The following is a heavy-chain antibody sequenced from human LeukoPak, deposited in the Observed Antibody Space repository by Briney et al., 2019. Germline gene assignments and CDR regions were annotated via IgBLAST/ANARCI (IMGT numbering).Heavy chain of an antibody. D-gene: IGHD3-9*01. CDR1: GYTFTSYG. J-gene: IGHJ4*02. V-gene: IGHV1-18*01. Sequence: ASVKVSCKASGYTFTSYGISWVRQAPGQGLEWMGWISAYNGNTNYAQKLQGRVTMTTDTSTSTAYMELRSLRSDDTAVYYCARDAYYDILTGYRGGDYWGQGTLVTVSS. CDR3: ARDAYYDILTGYRGGDY. CDR2: ISAYNGNT.